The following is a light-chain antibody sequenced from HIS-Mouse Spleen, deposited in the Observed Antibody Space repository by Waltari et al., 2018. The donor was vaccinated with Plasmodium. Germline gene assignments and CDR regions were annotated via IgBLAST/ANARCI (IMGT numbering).Light chain of an antibody. V-gene: IGKV1-5*03. CDR1: QSISSW. CDR2: KAS. J-gene: IGKJ2*01. Sequence: DIQMTQSPSTLSASVGDRVNIPCRASQSISSWLAWYQQKPGKAPKLLIYKASSLESGVPSRFSGSGSGTEFTLTISSLQPDDFATYYCQQYNSYSMYTFGQGTKVEIK. CDR3: QQYNSYSMYT.